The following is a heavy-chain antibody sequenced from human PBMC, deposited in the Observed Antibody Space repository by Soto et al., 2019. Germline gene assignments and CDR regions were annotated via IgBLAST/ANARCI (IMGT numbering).Heavy chain of an antibody. CDR1: GYTFTSYG. J-gene: IGHJ5*02. V-gene: IGHV1-18*04. D-gene: IGHD3-3*01. CDR2: ISAYNGNT. Sequence: ASVKVSCKASGYTFTSYGISWVRQAPGQGLEWMGWISAYNGNTNYAQKLQGRVTMTTDTSTSTAYMELRSLRSDDTAVYYCARFTSTYYDFWSGYSNWFDPWGQGTLVTVSS. CDR3: ARFTSTYYDFWSGYSNWFDP.